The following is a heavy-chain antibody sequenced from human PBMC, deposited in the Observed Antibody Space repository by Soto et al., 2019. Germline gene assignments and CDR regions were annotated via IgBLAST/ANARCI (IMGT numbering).Heavy chain of an antibody. Sequence: NPSETLSLTCTVSGGSISSSSYYWGWIRQPPGKGLEWIGSIYYSGSTYYNPSLKSRVTISVDTSKNQFPLKLSSVTAADTAVYYCARLGADYSNLVKLYYYYYGMDVWGQGTTVTVSS. J-gene: IGHJ6*02. CDR1: GGSISSSSYY. CDR3: ARLGADYSNLVKLYYYYYGMDV. CDR2: IYYSGST. V-gene: IGHV4-39*01. D-gene: IGHD4-4*01.